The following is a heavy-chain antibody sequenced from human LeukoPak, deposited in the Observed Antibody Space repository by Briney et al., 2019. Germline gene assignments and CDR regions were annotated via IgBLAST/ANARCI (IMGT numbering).Heavy chain of an antibody. V-gene: IGHV3-23*01. CDR2: ISGSAGSI. CDR3: AKDRLPSSSYYSLDY. Sequence: GGSLRNPLCASWLQFWCLAQILGPPGPGEGVELGSAISGSAGSIFYADSVKGRFTISRDNSKSTMYLQMNSLRVEDTAIYFCAKDRLPSSSYYSLDYWGQGTLVTVSS. D-gene: IGHD6-13*01. CDR1: LQFWCLA. J-gene: IGHJ4*02.